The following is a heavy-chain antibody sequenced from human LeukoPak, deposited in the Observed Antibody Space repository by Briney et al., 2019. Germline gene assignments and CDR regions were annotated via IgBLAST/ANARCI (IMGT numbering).Heavy chain of an antibody. Sequence: GGSLRLSCAASGFTVSGYAMSWVRQALGKGLEWVSTISASGDFTKYADSVKGRFTISRDNSKNTLCLQMNSLRAEDTAVYYCAKSLVVVAYYFDYWGQETLVTVSS. J-gene: IGHJ4*02. V-gene: IGHV3-23*01. D-gene: IGHD3-22*01. CDR3: AKSLVVVAYYFDY. CDR2: ISASGDFT. CDR1: GFTVSGYA.